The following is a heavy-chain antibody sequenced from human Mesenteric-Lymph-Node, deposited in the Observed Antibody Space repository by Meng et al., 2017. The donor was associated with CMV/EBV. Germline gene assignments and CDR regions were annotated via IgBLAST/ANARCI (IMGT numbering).Heavy chain of an antibody. CDR3: ARAADYDFWSGYPH. D-gene: IGHD3-3*01. V-gene: IGHV1-2*02. J-gene: IGHJ4*02. CDR2: INPNSGGT. CDR1: GYTFTGYY. Sequence: AGYTFTGYYMHWVRQAPGQGLEWMGWINPNSGGTNYAQKFQGRVTMTRDTSISTAYMELSRLRSDDTAVYYCARAADYDFWSGYPHWGQGTLVTVSS.